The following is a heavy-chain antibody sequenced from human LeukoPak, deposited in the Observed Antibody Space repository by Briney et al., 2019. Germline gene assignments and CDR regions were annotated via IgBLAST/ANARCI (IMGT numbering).Heavy chain of an antibody. V-gene: IGHV3-23*01. CDR1: GFTFSSYG. Sequence: PGGSLRLSCAASGFTFSSYGMSWVRQAPGKGLEWVSAISGSGGSTYYADSVKGRFTISRDNSKNTLYLQMNSLRAEDAAVYYCAKQTITIFGVASPLDYWGQGTLVTVSS. CDR3: AKQTITIFGVASPLDY. CDR2: ISGSGGST. D-gene: IGHD3-3*01. J-gene: IGHJ4*02.